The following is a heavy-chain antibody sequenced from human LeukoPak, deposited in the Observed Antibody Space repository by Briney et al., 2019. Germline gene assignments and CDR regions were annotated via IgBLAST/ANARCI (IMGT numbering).Heavy chain of an antibody. CDR1: GFTFSSYW. J-gene: IGHJ5*02. V-gene: IGHV3-7*01. D-gene: IGHD5-12*01. Sequence: GGSLRLSCAASGFTFSSYWMSWVRQAPGKGLEWVANIKQDGSEKYYVDSVKGRFTISRDNAKNSLHLQMNSLRAEDTAVYYCARESGYITTNWFDPWGQGTLVTVSS. CDR3: ARESGYITTNWFDP. CDR2: IKQDGSEK.